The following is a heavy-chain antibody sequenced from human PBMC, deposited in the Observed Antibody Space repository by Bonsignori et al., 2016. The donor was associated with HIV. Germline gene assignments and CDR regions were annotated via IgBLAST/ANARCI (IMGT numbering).Heavy chain of an antibody. CDR1: GFTFSTYE. D-gene: IGHD2-2*02. CDR2: ISSSGRTI. Sequence: EVQLVESGGGLIQPGGSLRLSCVTSGFTFSTYEMDWVRQAPGKGLEWISYISSSGRTIYYADSVKGRFTISRDNAKNALFLQMNSLRAEDTAVYYCARHYTTYPFWGQEPWSPS. CDR3: ARHYTTYPF. J-gene: IGHJ4*01. V-gene: IGHV3-48*03.